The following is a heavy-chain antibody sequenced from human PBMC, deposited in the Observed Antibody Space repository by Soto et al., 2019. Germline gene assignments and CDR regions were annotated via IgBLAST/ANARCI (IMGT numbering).Heavy chain of an antibody. CDR1: GYTFTSYG. V-gene: IGHV1-18*01. CDR2: ISAYNGNT. Sequence: QVQLVQSGAEVKKPGASVKVSCKASGYTFTSYGISWVRQAPGQGLEWMGWISAYNGNTNYAQKLQGRVTMTTDTSTSTAYMELRSLRSDARAVYYCARDLTGRQRQKPGYWGQGTLVTVSS. D-gene: IGHD1-1*01. J-gene: IGHJ4*02. CDR3: ARDLTGRQRQKPGY.